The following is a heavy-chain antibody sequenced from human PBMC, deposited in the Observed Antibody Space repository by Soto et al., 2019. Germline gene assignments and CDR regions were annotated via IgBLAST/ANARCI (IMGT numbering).Heavy chain of an antibody. CDR3: ARNFIVGSNTLGC. J-gene: IGHJ4*02. D-gene: IGHD1-26*01. V-gene: IGHV3-21*01. Sequence: PGGSLRLSCAASGFTFTAYTINWVRQAPGKGLEWVASITRDSNHIYFADSVKGRFTLSRDNAKNSVYLQMNSLRAEDTAIYFCARNFIVGSNTLGCWGQGNLVTVSS. CDR2: ITRDSNHI. CDR1: GFTFTAYT.